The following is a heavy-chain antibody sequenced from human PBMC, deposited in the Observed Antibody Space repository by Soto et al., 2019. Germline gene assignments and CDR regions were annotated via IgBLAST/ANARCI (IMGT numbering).Heavy chain of an antibody. D-gene: IGHD6-13*01. CDR3: AREKIDVYISSLYRFSSYGMDV. V-gene: IGHV1-2*04. CDR2: INPNSGGT. J-gene: IGHJ6*02. Sequence: ASVKVSCKASGYTFTGYYMHWVRQAPGQGLEWMGWINPNSGGTNYAQKFQGWVTMTRDTSISTAYMELSRLRSDDTAVYYCAREKIDVYISSLYRFSSYGMDVWGPGPTVTVSS. CDR1: GYTFTGYY.